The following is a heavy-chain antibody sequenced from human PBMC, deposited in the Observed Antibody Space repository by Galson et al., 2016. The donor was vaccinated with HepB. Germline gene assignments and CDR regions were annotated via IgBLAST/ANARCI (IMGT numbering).Heavy chain of an antibody. CDR2: ISSHNGNT. Sequence: SVKVSCKDSGDTLGRSGVTWVRQAPGQGLEWMGWISSHNGNTNYAQRFHGRVTMTTDRSTRTAYMELRSLRSDDTAVYSCAAEVGGYLDYWGQGTLVTVSS. CDR3: AAEVGGYLDY. D-gene: IGHD3-16*02. V-gene: IGHV1-18*04. CDR1: GDTLGRSG. J-gene: IGHJ4*02.